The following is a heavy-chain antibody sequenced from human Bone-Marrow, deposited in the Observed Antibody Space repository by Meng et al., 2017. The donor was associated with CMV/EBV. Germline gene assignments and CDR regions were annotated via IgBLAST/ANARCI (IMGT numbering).Heavy chain of an antibody. Sequence: ASVKVSCKASGYTFTLFDIHWVRQAPGQGLEWLGWINPNTDGTNYAQRFQGRVAMTCDTSISATYMELRRLRSDDTAVYYCARCNYYYDSSGPFGPWGQGTLVTVSS. CDR3: ARCNYYYDSSGPFGP. J-gene: IGHJ5*02. CDR1: GYTFTLFD. D-gene: IGHD3-22*01. V-gene: IGHV1-2*02. CDR2: INPNTDGT.